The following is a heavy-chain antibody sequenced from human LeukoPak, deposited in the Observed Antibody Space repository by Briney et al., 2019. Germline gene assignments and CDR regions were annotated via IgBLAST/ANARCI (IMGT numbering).Heavy chain of an antibody. CDR3: AKVIVVVAATENYYYGMDV. V-gene: IGHV3-30*18. CDR1: GFTFSSYG. J-gene: IGHJ6*02. Sequence: GRSLRLSCAASGFTFSSYGMHWVRQAPGKGLEGVAVISYDGSNKYYADSVKGRFTISRDNSKNTLYLQMNSLRAEDTAVYYCAKVIVVVAATENYYYGMDVWGQGTTVTVSS. D-gene: IGHD2-15*01. CDR2: ISYDGSNK.